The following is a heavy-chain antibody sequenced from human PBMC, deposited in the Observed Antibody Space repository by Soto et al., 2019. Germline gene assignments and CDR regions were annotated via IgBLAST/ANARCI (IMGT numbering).Heavy chain of an antibody. CDR1: GGTFSSYA. CDR2: IIPIFGTA. J-gene: IGHJ6*02. Sequence: QVQLVPSGAEVKKPGSSVKVSCKASGGTFSSYAISWVRQAPGQGLEWMGGIIPIFGTANYAQKFQGRVTITADESTSTAYMELSSLRSEDTAVYYCARGEPGATANYYYYGMDVWGQGTTVTVSS. CDR3: ARGEPGATANYYYYGMDV. V-gene: IGHV1-69*01. D-gene: IGHD1-26*01.